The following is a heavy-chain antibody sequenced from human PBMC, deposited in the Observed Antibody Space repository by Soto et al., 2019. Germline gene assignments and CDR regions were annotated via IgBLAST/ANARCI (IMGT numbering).Heavy chain of an antibody. D-gene: IGHD1-7*01. V-gene: IGHV2-70*01. CDR3: ASPSNYSYYYYGMDV. Sequence: GSGPTLVNPTQTLTLTCTFSGFSLSTSGMCVSWIRQPPGKALEWLALIDWDDDKYYSTSLKTRLTISKVTSKNQVVLTMTNMDPVDTATYYCASPSNYSYYYYGMDVWGQGTTVTVSS. J-gene: IGHJ6*02. CDR1: GFSLSTSGMC. CDR2: IDWDDDK.